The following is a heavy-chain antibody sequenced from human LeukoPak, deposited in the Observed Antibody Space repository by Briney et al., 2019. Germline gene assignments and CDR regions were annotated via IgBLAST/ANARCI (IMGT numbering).Heavy chain of an antibody. J-gene: IGHJ4*02. V-gene: IGHV4-31*03. D-gene: IGHD3-16*01. Sequence: PSQTLSLTCTVSGGSISSGGYYWSWIRQHPGKGLEWIEYIYYSGSTYYNPSRKSRVTISVDTSKNQFSLKLSSVTAAGTGVYYCARRGRWRNISPVGWWGQGTLVTVSS. CDR3: ARRGRWRNISPVGW. CDR1: GGSISSGGYY. CDR2: IYYSGST.